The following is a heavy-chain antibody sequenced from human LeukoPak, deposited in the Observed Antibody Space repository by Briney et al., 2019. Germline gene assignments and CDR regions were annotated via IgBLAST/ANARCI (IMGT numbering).Heavy chain of an antibody. CDR1: GYTFTSYG. CDR3: ARRGYCSGGSCYSRWSIDY. J-gene: IGHJ4*02. CDR2: ISAYNGNT. V-gene: IGHV1-18*01. D-gene: IGHD2-15*01. Sequence: ASVTVSCKASGYTFTSYGISWVRQAPGQGLEWMGWISAYNGNTNYAQKLQGRVTMTTDTSTSTAYMELRSLRSDDTAVYYCARRGYCSGGSCYSRWSIDYWGQGTLVTVSS.